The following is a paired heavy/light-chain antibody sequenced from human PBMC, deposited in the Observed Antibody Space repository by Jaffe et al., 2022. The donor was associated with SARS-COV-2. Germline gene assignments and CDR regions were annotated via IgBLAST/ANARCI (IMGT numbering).Light chain of an antibody. Sequence: EIVMTQSPATLSVSPGERATLSCRASQSISSNLAWYQQKPGQAPRLLIYGASTRTTGIPARFSGSGSGTEFTLTISSLQSEDFAVYYCQQYNNWPYTFGQGTKLEIK. V-gene: IGKV3-15*01. CDR3: QQYNNWPYT. J-gene: IGKJ2*01. CDR1: QSISSN. CDR2: GAS.
Heavy chain of an antibody. D-gene: IGHD3-10*01. V-gene: IGHV2-5*02. J-gene: IGHJ5*02. CDR1: GFSLTTSGVG. CDR2: IYWDNDK. Sequence: QITLKESGPTLVKPTQTLTLTCTFSGFSLTTSGVGVGWIRQPPGKALEWLALIYWDNDKRYSPSLKRRLTITKDTSKNQVVLTMTNMDPVDTATYYCAHRLITMVWGGVNKWFDPWGQGTLVTVSS. CDR3: AHRLITMVWGGVNKWFDP.